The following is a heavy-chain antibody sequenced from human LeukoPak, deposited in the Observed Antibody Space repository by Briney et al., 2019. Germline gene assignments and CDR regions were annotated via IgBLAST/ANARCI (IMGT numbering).Heavy chain of an antibody. CDR3: ARGALGMPGY. CDR2: INSDESST. J-gene: IGHJ4*02. CDR1: GFTFSSYW. Sequence: PGGSLRLSCAASGFTFSSYWMHWVRQAPGKGLVWVSRINSDESSTSYADSVKGRFTISRDNAKNTLFMQMNSLRAEDTAVYYCARGALGMPGYWGQGTLVTVSS. V-gene: IGHV3-74*01. D-gene: IGHD7-27*01.